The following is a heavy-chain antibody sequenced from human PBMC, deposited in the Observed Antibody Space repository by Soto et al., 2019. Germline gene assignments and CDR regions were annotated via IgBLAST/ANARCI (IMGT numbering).Heavy chain of an antibody. D-gene: IGHD3-3*01. J-gene: IGHJ5*02. V-gene: IGHV4-31*03. CDR1: GGSISSGGYY. Sequence: SETLSLTCTVAGGSISSGGYYWSWIRQHPGKGLEWIGYIYYSGSTYYNPSPKSRVTISVDTSKNQFSLKLSAVTAADTAVYYCARGQKYYDFWSGHKNWFDPWGQGTLVTVSS. CDR2: IYYSGST. CDR3: ARGQKYYDFWSGHKNWFDP.